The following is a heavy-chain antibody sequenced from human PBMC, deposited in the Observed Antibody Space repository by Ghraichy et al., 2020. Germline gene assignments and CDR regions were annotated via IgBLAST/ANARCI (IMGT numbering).Heavy chain of an antibody. J-gene: IGHJ4*02. V-gene: IGHV4-39*01. CDR2: IYYSGSI. Sequence: SETLSLTCTVSGGSISSSSYYWGWIRQPPGKGLEWIGSIYYSGSIYYNPSLKSRVTISVDTSKNQFSLKLSSVTAADTAVYYCARQPQRRRVAHYFDYWGQGTLVTVSS. CDR1: GGSISSSSYY. CDR3: ARQPQRRRVAHYFDY. D-gene: IGHD3-3*01.